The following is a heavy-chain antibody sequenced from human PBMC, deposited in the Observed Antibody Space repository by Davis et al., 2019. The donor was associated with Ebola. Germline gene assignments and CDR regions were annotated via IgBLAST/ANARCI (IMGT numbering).Heavy chain of an antibody. D-gene: IGHD1-1*01. V-gene: IGHV3-7*01. J-gene: IGHJ4*02. CDR2: IKQDGSAK. CDR1: GFTFGNYY. CDR3: TRHINWAFDY. Sequence: PGGSLRLSCAASGFTFGNYYMAWVRQAPGKGLEWVANIKQDGSAKPYVGSVKGRFTISRDNTKNSLYLQMDSLRAEDTAVYYCTRHINWAFDYWGQGTLVTVSS.